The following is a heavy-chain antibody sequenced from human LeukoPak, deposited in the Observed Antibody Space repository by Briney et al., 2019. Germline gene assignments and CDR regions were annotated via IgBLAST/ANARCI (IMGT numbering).Heavy chain of an antibody. D-gene: IGHD5-18*01. CDR1: GGSFSGYY. CDR2: ISGSGGST. J-gene: IGHJ4*02. V-gene: IGHV3-23*01. CDR3: AKDRRDTAMVTV. Sequence: PSETLSLTCAVYGGSFSGYYWSWVRQAPGKGLEWVSAISGSGGSTYYADSVKGRFTISRDNSKNTLYLQMNSLRAEDTAVYYCAKDRRDTAMVTVGGQGTLVTVSS.